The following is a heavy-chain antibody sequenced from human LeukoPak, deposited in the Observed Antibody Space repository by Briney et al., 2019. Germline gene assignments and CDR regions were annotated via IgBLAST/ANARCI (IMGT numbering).Heavy chain of an antibody. D-gene: IGHD3-22*01. CDR2: INSDGSST. CDR3: ARGLPVYDSSGYYPDY. CDR1: GFTFSSYA. J-gene: IGHJ4*02. Sequence: GGSLRLSCAASGFTFSSYAMSWVRQAPGKGLEWVSRINSDGSSTSYADSVKGRFTISRDNAKNTLYLQMNSLRAEDTAVYYCARGLPVYDSSGYYPDYWGQGTLVTVSS. V-gene: IGHV3-74*01.